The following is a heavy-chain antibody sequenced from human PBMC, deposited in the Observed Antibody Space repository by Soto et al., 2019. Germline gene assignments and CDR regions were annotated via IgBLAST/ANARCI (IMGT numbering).Heavy chain of an antibody. CDR1: GGSISSYY. Sequence: QVQLQESGPGLVKPSATLSLTCTVSGGSISSYYWSWIRQPPGKGLEWIGYIYYSGSTNYNPSLKSRVITLVDTSKNQFSLKMSSGTAADTAVYYCGRGIYDMLPGASGMDVWGQGTTVTVSS. J-gene: IGHJ6*02. V-gene: IGHV4-59*01. CDR2: IYYSGST. D-gene: IGHD3-9*01. CDR3: GRGIYDMLPGASGMDV.